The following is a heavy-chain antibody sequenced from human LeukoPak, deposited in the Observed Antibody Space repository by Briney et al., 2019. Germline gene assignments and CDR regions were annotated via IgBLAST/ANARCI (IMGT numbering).Heavy chain of an antibody. CDR3: ARSIAAAGTLFDP. Sequence: PSETLSLTCTVSGVSISSYYWSWIRQPPGKGLEWIGYIYYSGSTNYNPSLKSRVTISVDTSKNQFSLKLSSVTAADTAVYYCARSIAAAGTLFDPWGQGTLVTVSS. CDR1: GVSISSYY. V-gene: IGHV4-59*01. J-gene: IGHJ5*02. CDR2: IYYSGST. D-gene: IGHD6-13*01.